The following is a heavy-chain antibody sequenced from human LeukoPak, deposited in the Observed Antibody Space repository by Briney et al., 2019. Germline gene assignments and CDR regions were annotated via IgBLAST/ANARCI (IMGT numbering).Heavy chain of an antibody. CDR3: AKDRGRNFGVVLIGPFDY. Sequence: PGGSLRLSCAGAGFSITDHHMDWARQAPGKGLEWVSAISGSGGSTYYADSVKGRFTISRDNSKNTLYLQMSSLRAEDTAVYYCAKDRGRNFGVVLIGPFDYWGQGTLVTVSS. V-gene: IGHV3-23*01. D-gene: IGHD3-3*01. CDR2: ISGSGGST. J-gene: IGHJ4*02. CDR1: GFSITDHH.